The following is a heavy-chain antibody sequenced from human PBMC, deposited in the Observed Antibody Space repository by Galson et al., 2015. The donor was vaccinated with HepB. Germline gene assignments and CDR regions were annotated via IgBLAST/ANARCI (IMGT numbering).Heavy chain of an antibody. V-gene: IGHV1-46*03. CDR3: ARQYCTGGVCPDFDY. D-gene: IGHD2-8*02. CDR2: INPSGGST. CDR1: GYTFTSYY. J-gene: IGHJ4*02. Sequence: SVKVSCKASGYTFTSYYMHWVRQAPGQGLEWMGIINPSGGSTSYAQKFQGRVTMTRDTSTSTVYMELSSLRSEDTAVYYCARQYCTGGVCPDFDYWGQGTLVTVSS.